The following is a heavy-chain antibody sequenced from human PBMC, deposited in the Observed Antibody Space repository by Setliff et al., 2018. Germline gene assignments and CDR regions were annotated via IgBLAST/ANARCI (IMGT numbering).Heavy chain of an antibody. D-gene: IGHD5-18*01. CDR3: ARAPSVELVTIRTNSWFTY. Sequence: CKASGSTFRNYAFAWVRQAPGQGLEWVGWISVYNGDTNYAQKFQGRVTLTTDTSTSTVYMELRSLASDDSAFYYCARAPSVELVTIRTNSWFTYWGQGTLVTVSS. CDR1: GSTFRNYA. J-gene: IGHJ4*02. V-gene: IGHV1-18*01. CDR2: ISVYNGDT.